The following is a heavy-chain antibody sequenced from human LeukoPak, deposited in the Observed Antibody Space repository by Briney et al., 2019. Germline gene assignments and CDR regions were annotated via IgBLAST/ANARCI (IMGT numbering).Heavy chain of an antibody. CDR2: VFHTGNT. CDR3: ARATVTYDFWSGYPSYFDS. V-gene: IGHV4-59*01. D-gene: IGHD3-3*01. J-gene: IGHJ4*02. CDR1: GGSISSDY. Sequence: SETLTLTCIVSGGSISSDYWIWIRQPPGKGLEWIGNVFHTGNTNYSPSLRSRVTISLDTSKNQFSLSLRSVTAAGTAVYYCARATVTYDFWSGYPSYFDSWGQGTLVTVSS.